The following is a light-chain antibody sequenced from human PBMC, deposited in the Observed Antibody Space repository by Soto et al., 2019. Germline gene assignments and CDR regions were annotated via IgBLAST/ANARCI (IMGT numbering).Light chain of an antibody. Sequence: GERATLSCRASPSVTNFLAWYQQKPGQAPRLLIYGAFNRATGIPARFSGSGSGTDFTPTISSLEPEDSAVYYCQQRNVWPPVTFGQGTRLEI. V-gene: IGKV3-11*01. CDR3: QQRNVWPPVT. J-gene: IGKJ5*01. CDR1: PSVTNF. CDR2: GAF.